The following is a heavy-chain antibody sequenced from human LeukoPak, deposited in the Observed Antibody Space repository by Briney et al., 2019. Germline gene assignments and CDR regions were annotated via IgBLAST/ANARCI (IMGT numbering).Heavy chain of an antibody. J-gene: IGHJ2*01. CDR2: ISGSGGST. V-gene: IGHV3-23*01. CDR3: AKRSVGGQWLVPSWWYFDL. CDR1: GFTFSSYA. Sequence: QPGGSLRLSCAASGFTFSSYAMSWVRQAPGKGLEWVSAISGSGGSTYYADSVKGRFTISRDNSKNTLYLQMNSLRAEDTAVYYCAKRSVGGQWLVPSWWYFDLWGRGTLVTVSS. D-gene: IGHD6-19*01.